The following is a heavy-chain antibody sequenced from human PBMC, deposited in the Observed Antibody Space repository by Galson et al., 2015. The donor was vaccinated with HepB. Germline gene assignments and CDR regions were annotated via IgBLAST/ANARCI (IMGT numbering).Heavy chain of an antibody. CDR2: ISYDGSNK. J-gene: IGHJ4*02. CDR1: GFTFSSYG. V-gene: IGHV3-30*18. Sequence: SLRLSCAASGFTFSSYGMHWVRQAPGKGLEWVAVISYDGSNKYFGDSVKGRFTISRDNSKNTVYLQMSSLGAEDTAVYYCAKNIVVVAAATYSGFDYWGQGTLVTVSS. D-gene: IGHD2-15*01. CDR3: AKNIVVVAAATYSGFDY.